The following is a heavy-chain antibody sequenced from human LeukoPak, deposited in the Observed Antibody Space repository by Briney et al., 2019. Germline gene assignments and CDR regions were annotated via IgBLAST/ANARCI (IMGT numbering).Heavy chain of an antibody. CDR3: ARDPYGSGSYSFDY. Sequence: SETLSLTCTVSGGSISSYYWSWIWQPAGKGLEWIGRIYTSGSTNYNPSLKSRVTMSVDTSKNQFSLKLSSVTAADTAVYYCARDPYGSGSYSFDYWGQGTLVTVSS. V-gene: IGHV4-4*07. J-gene: IGHJ4*02. CDR1: GGSISSYY. D-gene: IGHD3-10*01. CDR2: IYTSGST.